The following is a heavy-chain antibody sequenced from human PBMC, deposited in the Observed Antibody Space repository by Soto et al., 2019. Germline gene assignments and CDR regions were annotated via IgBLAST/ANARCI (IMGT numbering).Heavy chain of an antibody. Sequence: EVQLVESGGGLVQPGGSLKLSCAASGFTFSGSAIHWVRQASGKGLEWVGRIKNKPDNYATAYAASVQDRFTISRDDSKNTAYLQMNSLRTEDTAVYYCTRLAFGSTWYGFDYWGQGTLVTVSS. CDR3: TRLAFGSTWYGFDY. D-gene: IGHD6-13*01. J-gene: IGHJ4*02. CDR2: IKNKPDNYAT. V-gene: IGHV3-73*02. CDR1: GFTFSGSA.